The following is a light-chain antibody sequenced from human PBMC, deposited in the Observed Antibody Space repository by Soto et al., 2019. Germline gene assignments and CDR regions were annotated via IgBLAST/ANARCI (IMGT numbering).Light chain of an antibody. V-gene: IGKV1-5*03. CDR2: KAS. CDR1: QSISSW. J-gene: IGKJ1*01. Sequence: DIQMTQSPSTLSASVGDRVTITCRASQSISSWLAWYQQKPGKAPKLLIYKASSLESGVPSRFSGSGSGTEFTLTISSLQHDDFATYYCQPYNSYTWTFGQGTKVESK. CDR3: QPYNSYTWT.